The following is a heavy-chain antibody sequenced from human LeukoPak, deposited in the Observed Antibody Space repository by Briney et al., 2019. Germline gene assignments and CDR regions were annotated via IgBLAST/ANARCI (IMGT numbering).Heavy chain of an antibody. CDR2: ISAYNGYT. D-gene: IGHD3-22*01. V-gene: IGHV1-18*01. CDR3: ARAYDSSAYRHPGFDY. J-gene: IGHJ4*02. CDR1: GYTFTIYG. Sequence: ASVKVSFKASGYTFTIYGISWVRQAPGQGGEWMGWISAYNGYTKYVEKVQGRVTMTTDPSTGTAYMELRSLRSDDTAVYFCARAYDSSAYRHPGFDYWGQGTLVTVSS.